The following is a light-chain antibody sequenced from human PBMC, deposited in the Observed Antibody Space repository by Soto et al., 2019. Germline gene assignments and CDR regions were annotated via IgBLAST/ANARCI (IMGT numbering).Light chain of an antibody. CDR1: ESLITKA. CDR3: QQYGVSPLT. V-gene: IGKV3-20*01. CDR2: GAF. J-gene: IGKJ3*01. Sequence: EIVLTQSPGTLSLSPGETATVSCRATESLITKALAWYQQKPGQAPRLLIYGAFTRDAAIPDRFNGSGSGTDFDLTISRLELEDSAVYYCQQYGVSPLTFGPGTKVEIK.